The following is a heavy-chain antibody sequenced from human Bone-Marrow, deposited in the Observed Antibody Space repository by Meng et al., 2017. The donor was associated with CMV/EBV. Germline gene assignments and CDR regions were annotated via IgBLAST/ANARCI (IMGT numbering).Heavy chain of an antibody. D-gene: IGHD2-2*02. CDR3: ARFEGWGVPAAIQEYYFDY. Sequence: SETLSLTCTVSGGSISSSNYYWGWIRQPPGKGLEWIGSIYYSGSTSYNPSLKSRVTISVDTSKNQFSLKLSSVTAADTAVYYCARFEGWGVPAAIQEYYFDYWGQGTRVTVSS. V-gene: IGHV4-39*07. J-gene: IGHJ4*02. CDR2: IYYSGST. CDR1: GGSISSSNYY.